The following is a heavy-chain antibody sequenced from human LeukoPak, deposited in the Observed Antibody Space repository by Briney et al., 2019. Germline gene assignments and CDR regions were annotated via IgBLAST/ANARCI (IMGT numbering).Heavy chain of an antibody. CDR3: ARTTEGGYTYDYFYYYYMDV. J-gene: IGHJ6*03. V-gene: IGHV4-34*01. D-gene: IGHD5-18*01. CDR2: INHSGSS. Sequence: SETLSLTCAVYGGSFSTYYWIWIRQPPGKGLEWIGEINHSGSSNYNPSLKSRVTISVDTSKNQFSLKLSSVTAADTAVYYCARTTEGGYTYDYFYYYYMDVWGKGTTVTISS. CDR1: GGSFSTYY.